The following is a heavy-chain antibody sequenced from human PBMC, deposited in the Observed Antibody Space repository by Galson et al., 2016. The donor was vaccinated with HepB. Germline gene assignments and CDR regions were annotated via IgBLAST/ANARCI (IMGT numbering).Heavy chain of an antibody. J-gene: IGHJ4*02. V-gene: IGHV6-1*01. CDR3: ATSVYSNEYFFDF. D-gene: IGHD1-26*01. CDR2: TYYRSKWFS. CDR1: GDSVSSNSVA. Sequence: CAISGDSVSSNSVAWNWIRQSPSRGLEWLGRTYYRSKWFSDYAVSVKSRITIKPDTSKNQFSLQLNSVTPEDTAVYYCATSVYSNEYFFDFWGQGTLVTVSS.